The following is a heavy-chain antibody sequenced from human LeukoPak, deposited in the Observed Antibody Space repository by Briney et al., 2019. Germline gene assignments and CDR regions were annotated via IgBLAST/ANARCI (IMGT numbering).Heavy chain of an antibody. CDR2: ISSSGSTI. D-gene: IGHD3-22*01. Sequence: GGSLRLSCAASGFTFSSYEMNWVRQAPGKGLEWVSYISSSGSTIYYADSVKGRFTISRDNAKNSLYLQMNSLRAEDTAVYYCGEDRPNYYDSSGHYYRRNGDYWGQGTQVTVS. V-gene: IGHV3-48*03. CDR1: GFTFSSYE. J-gene: IGHJ4*02. CDR3: GEDRPNYYDSSGHYYRRNGDY.